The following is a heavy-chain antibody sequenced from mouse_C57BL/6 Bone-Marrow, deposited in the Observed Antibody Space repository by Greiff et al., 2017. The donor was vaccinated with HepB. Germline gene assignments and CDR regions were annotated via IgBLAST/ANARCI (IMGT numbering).Heavy chain of an antibody. CDR2: ISNGGGST. V-gene: IGHV5-12*01. Sequence: EVKVVESGGGLVQPGGSLKLSCAASGFTFSDYYMYWVRQTPEKRLEWVAYISNGGGSTYYPDTVKGRFTISRDNAKNTLYLQMSRLKSEDTAMYYCARDYGSSLWFAYWGQGTLVTVSA. D-gene: IGHD1-1*01. CDR3: ARDYGSSLWFAY. CDR1: GFTFSDYY. J-gene: IGHJ3*01.